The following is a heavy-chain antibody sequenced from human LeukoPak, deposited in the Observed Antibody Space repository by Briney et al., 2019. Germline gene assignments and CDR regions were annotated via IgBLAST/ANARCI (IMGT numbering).Heavy chain of an antibody. J-gene: IGHJ4*02. V-gene: IGHV3-23*01. CDR1: GFTFSSYA. CDR3: AKDSCTSTSCPFDY. Sequence: GGSLRLSCAASGFTFSSYAMSWVRQAPGKGLEWVSAISGSGGSTYYADSVKGRFTISRDNSKNTLYLQMNTLYLQMNSLRAEDTAVYYCAKDSCTSTSCPFDYWGQGTLVTVSS. D-gene: IGHD2-2*01. CDR2: ISGSGGST.